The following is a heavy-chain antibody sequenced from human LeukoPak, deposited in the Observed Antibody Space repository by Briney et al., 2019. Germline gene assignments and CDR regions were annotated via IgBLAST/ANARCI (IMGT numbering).Heavy chain of an antibody. CDR1: GLTFSGYW. CDR3: ARASRHYYGSRGDY. CDR2: IKQDASEK. Sequence: GVSLRLSCAASGLTFSGYWMTWVRQAPGKGLEWVANIKQDASEKYYVDSVKGRFTISRDNAKNSLYLQMNSLRAEDTAVYYCARASRHYYGSRGDYWGQGTLVTVSS. V-gene: IGHV3-7*04. D-gene: IGHD3-10*01. J-gene: IGHJ4*02.